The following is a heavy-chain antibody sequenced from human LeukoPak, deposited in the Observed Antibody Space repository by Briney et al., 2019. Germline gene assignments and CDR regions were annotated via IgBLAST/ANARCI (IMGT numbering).Heavy chain of an antibody. CDR2: IKEDGREK. V-gene: IGHV3-7*01. J-gene: IGHJ4*02. CDR1: GFTFSRHW. D-gene: IGHD2-15*01. Sequence: GGSLRLSCAASGFTFSRHWMSWVRQAPGKGLEWVANIKEDGREKKYVDSVKDRFTISRDNTKNSVDVQMSGLRVDDTAIYYCARDKEGGSNDHWGQGTLVTVSS. CDR3: ARDKEGGSNDH.